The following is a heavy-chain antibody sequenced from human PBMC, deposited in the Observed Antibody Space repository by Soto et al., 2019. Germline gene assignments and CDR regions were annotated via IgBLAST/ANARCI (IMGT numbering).Heavy chain of an antibody. D-gene: IGHD3-10*01. Sequence: EVQLVESGGGVVRPGGSLRLSCVASGFTFDDYGMSWVRQVPGKGLEWVSGINWNGGTTHYADSVKGRFTISRDNAKNSLYLQMNSLRAGDTALYYCAKSQSPMVRGVIEAFDYWGQGTLVTVSS. V-gene: IGHV3-20*04. CDR1: GFTFDDYG. CDR3: AKSQSPMVRGVIEAFDY. J-gene: IGHJ4*02. CDR2: INWNGGTT.